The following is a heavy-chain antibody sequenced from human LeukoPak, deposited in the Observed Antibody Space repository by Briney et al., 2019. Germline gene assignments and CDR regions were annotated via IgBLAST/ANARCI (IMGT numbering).Heavy chain of an antibody. CDR3: ARGWAAGKYCSSTSCYRYYYYYMDV. V-gene: IGHV4-34*01. J-gene: IGHJ6*03. CDR2: INHSGST. Sequence: SETLSLTCAVYGGSFSGYYWSWIRQPPGKGLEWIGEINHSGSTNYNPSLKSRVTISVDTSKNQFSLKLSSVTAADTAVYYCARGWAAGKYCSSTSCYRYYYYYMDVWGKGTTVTVSS. CDR1: GGSFSGYY. D-gene: IGHD2-2*02.